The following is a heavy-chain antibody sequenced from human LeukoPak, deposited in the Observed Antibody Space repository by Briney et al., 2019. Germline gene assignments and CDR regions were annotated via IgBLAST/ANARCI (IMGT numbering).Heavy chain of an antibody. CDR2: IYHSGST. CDR1: GGSISSYY. Sequence: SETLSLTCTVSGGSISSYYWSWIRQPPGKGLEWIGSIYHSGSTYYNPSLKSRVTISVDTSKNQFSLKLSSVTAADTAVYYCASINRYSGSYYFDYWGQGTLVTVSS. D-gene: IGHD1-26*01. CDR3: ASINRYSGSYYFDY. V-gene: IGHV4-59*08. J-gene: IGHJ4*02.